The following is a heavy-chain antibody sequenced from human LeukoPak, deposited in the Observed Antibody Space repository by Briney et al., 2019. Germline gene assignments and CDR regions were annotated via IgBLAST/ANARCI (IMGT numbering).Heavy chain of an antibody. Sequence: GGSLRLSCAASAFTFSTYWMHWVRQAPGKGPVWVSRISGDGSSTAYGDSVKGRFTISRDNAKNTLYLQMNDLRVEDTAVYYCARALGDIRGQGTLVTVSS. CDR3: ARALGDI. V-gene: IGHV3-74*01. J-gene: IGHJ4*02. CDR2: ISGDGSST. CDR1: AFTFSTYW.